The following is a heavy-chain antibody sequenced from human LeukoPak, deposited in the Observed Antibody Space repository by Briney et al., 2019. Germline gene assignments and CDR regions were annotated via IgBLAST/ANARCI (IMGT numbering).Heavy chain of an antibody. D-gene: IGHD1-26*01. J-gene: IGHJ4*02. Sequence: GGSLRLSCTASGFTFGDYAMSWVRQAPGKGLEWVGFIRSKAYGGTTEYAASVKGRFTISRDDSKSIAYLQMNSLKTEDTAVYYCTRVQYSGSYYFDYWGQGTLVTVSS. CDR2: IRSKAYGGTT. V-gene: IGHV3-49*04. CDR3: TRVQYSGSYYFDY. CDR1: GFTFGDYA.